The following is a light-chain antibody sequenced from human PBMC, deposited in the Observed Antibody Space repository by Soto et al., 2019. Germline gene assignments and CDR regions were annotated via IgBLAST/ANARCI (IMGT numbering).Light chain of an antibody. J-gene: IGKJ1*01. CDR3: QQYNNWWT. V-gene: IGKV3-15*01. CDR1: QSVSSN. Sequence: EIVMTQSPATLSVSPGERATLSCRASQSVSSNLAWYQQKPGQAPRLLISGASTRATGIPARFSGSGSGTEFTLTFGSLQSEDFAIYYCQQYNNWWTFGQGTKVEIK. CDR2: GAS.